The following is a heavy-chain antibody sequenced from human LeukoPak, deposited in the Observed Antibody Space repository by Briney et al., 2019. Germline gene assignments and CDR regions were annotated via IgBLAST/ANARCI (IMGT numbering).Heavy chain of an antibody. CDR1: GGSFSSSGYY. CDR3: ARDRVAAASLDY. V-gene: IGHV4-61*08. D-gene: IGHD6-13*01. CDR2: IYYSGST. J-gene: IGHJ4*02. Sequence: SETLSLTCTVSGGSFSSSGYYWSWIRQPPGKGLEWIGYIYYSGSTNYNPSLKSRGTISVDTSKNQFSLKLSSVTAADTAVYYCARDRVAAASLDYWGQGTLVTVSS.